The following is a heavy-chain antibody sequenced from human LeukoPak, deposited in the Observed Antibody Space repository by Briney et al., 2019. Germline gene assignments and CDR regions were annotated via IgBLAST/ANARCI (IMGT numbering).Heavy chain of an antibody. CDR3: ARWGNNKILDY. CDR2: IWYDGSDK. V-gene: IGHV3-33*01. CDR1: VFTFSSHG. Sequence: PGSSLRLSYLASVFTFSSHGLHWISQAPGKGLKWVAVIWYDGSDKYYADSVKGRFIISRDNSKNTLDLQMNSLRAEDTAVYYCARWGNNKILDYWGQGTLVTVSS. D-gene: IGHD1/OR15-1a*01. J-gene: IGHJ4*02.